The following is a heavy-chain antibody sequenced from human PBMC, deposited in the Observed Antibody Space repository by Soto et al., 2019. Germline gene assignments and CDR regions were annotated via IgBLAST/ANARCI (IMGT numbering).Heavy chain of an antibody. Sequence: PSETLSLTCTVSGGSISSSSYYWGWIRQPPGKGLEWIGSIYYSGSTYYNPSLKSRVTISVDTSKNQFSLKLSSVTAADTAVYYCALRYSYYYYYGMDLWGQGTTVTVSS. CDR1: GGSISSSSYY. CDR2: IYYSGST. V-gene: IGHV4-39*01. J-gene: IGHJ6*02. CDR3: ALRYSYYYYYGMDL. D-gene: IGHD2-21*01.